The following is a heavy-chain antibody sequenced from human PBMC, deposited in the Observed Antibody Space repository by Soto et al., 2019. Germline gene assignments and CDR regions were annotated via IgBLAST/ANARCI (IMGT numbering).Heavy chain of an antibody. Sequence: SQTLSLTCAISGDSVSTNSGAWNWIRQSPSRGLEWLGRTFYRSRWYSDYADSVKGRISINSDTSENQFSLQLSSVTPEDTAVYYCARAGSTMYRLHPHFDYWGQGTLVTVSS. CDR1: GDSVSTNSGA. V-gene: IGHV6-1*01. CDR3: ARAGSTMYRLHPHFDY. CDR2: TFYRSRWYS. D-gene: IGHD3-9*01. J-gene: IGHJ4*02.